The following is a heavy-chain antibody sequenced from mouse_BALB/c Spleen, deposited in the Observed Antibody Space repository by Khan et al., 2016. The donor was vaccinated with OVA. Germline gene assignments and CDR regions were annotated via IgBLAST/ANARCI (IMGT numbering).Heavy chain of an antibody. CDR2: VSTGGSYT. CDR1: GFTFSTYG. V-gene: IGHV5-6*01. CDR3: TRLAYYYDSEGFAY. D-gene: IGHD1-1*01. Sequence: EVELVESGGDLVKPGGSLKLSCAASGFTFSTYGMSWVRQSPDKRLEWVATVSTGGSYTYYPDSVKGRFTISRDNAKNTLYPEMSGLRSEETAMFYCTRLAYYYDSEGFAYWGQGTLVTVSA. J-gene: IGHJ3*01.